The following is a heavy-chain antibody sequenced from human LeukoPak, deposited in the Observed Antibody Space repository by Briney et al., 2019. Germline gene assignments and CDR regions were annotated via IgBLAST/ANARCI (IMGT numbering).Heavy chain of an antibody. V-gene: IGHV1-2*04. CDR2: INPNSGGT. Sequence: ASVKVSCKASGYTFTGYYMHWVRQAPGQGLEWMGWINPNSGGTNYAQKFQGWVTMTRDTSISTAYMELSRLRSDDTAVYYCARGTSRYSYDEADYWGQGTLVTVSS. D-gene: IGHD5-18*01. J-gene: IGHJ4*02. CDR3: ARGTSRYSYDEADY. CDR1: GYTFTGYY.